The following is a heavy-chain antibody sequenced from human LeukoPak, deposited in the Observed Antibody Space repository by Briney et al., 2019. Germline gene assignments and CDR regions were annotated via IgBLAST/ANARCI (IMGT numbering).Heavy chain of an antibody. CDR3: ARARRVVDVLNY. CDR2: INPNSGGT. J-gene: IGHJ4*02. V-gene: IGHV1-2*02. Sequence: ASVKVSCKASGYTFTGYYMHWVRQAPGQGLEWMGWINPNSGGTNYAQKFQGRVTMTRDTSISTAYMELSRLRSDDTGVYYCARARRVVDVLNYWGQGTVVTVSS. D-gene: IGHD3-3*01. CDR1: GYTFTGYY.